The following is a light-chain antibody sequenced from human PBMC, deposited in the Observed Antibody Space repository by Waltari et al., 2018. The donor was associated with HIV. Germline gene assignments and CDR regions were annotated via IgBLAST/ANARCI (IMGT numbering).Light chain of an antibody. CDR1: HDVGNN. CDR3: QQYNNWPQT. Sequence: EVVLTQSPAVLAVSPGTRGTFSRRSSHDVGNNLAWYQQRPGQAPRLLIYGASTRATAIPARFIGSGSGTDFTLTINSLQSEDFVGYYCQQYNNWPQTFGQGTRLEIK. J-gene: IGKJ2*01. CDR2: GAS. V-gene: IGKV3-15*01.